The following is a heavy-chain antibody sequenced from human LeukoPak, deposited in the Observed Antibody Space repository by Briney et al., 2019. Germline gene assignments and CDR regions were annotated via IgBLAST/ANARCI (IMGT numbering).Heavy chain of an antibody. CDR2: INHSGST. CDR3: ARLARYSSSWYNY. V-gene: IGHV4-34*01. D-gene: IGHD6-13*01. J-gene: IGHJ4*02. Sequence: SETLSLTCAVYGGSFSGYYWSWIRQPPGKGLEWIGEINHSGSTNYNPSLKSRVTISVDTSKNQFSLKLGSVTAADTAVYYCARLARYSSSWYNYWGQGTLVTVSS. CDR1: GGSFSGYY.